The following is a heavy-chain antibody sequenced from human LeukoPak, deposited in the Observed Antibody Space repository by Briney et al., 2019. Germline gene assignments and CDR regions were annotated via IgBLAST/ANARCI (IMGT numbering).Heavy chain of an antibody. CDR1: GFTFSSYW. D-gene: IGHD6-13*01. V-gene: IGHV3-74*01. CDR2: INSDGSST. Sequence: GGALRLSCAASGFTFSSYWMHGVRQAPGKGLVWVSRINSDGSSTSYADSVKGRFTISRDNSKNTLYLQMNSLRAEDTAVYYCAKDGSSWYLFDYWGQGTLVTVSS. J-gene: IGHJ4*02. CDR3: AKDGSSWYLFDY.